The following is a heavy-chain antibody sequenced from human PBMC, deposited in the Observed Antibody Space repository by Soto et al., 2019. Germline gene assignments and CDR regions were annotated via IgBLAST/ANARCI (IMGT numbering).Heavy chain of an antibody. CDR3: ASLWVADSGKNGMDV. Sequence: GXSVKVSCKASVYTFTSYYMHWVRQAPGQGLEWMGIINPSGGSTSYAQKFQGRVTMTRDTSTSTVYMELSSLRSEDTAVYYYASLWVADSGKNGMDVSGQGTTVTVSS. D-gene: IGHD6-19*01. V-gene: IGHV1-46*01. J-gene: IGHJ6*02. CDR2: INPSGGST. CDR1: VYTFTSYY.